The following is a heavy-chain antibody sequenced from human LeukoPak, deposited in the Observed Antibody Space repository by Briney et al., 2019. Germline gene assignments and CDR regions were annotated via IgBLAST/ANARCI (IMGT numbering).Heavy chain of an antibody. CDR3: ARGAGYSGYDSTDYFDY. CDR1: GYTFTSYG. J-gene: IGHJ4*02. V-gene: IGHV1-18*01. Sequence: ASVKVSCKASGYTFTSYGISWVRQAPGQGLEWMGWISAYNGNTNYAQKLQGRVTMTTDTSTSTVYMELSSLRSEDTAVYYCARGAGYSGYDSTDYFDYWGQGTLVTVSS. D-gene: IGHD5-12*01. CDR2: ISAYNGNT.